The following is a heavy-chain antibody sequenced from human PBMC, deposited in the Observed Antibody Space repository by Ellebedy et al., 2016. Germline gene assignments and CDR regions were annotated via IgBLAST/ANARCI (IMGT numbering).Heavy chain of an antibody. V-gene: IGHV3-48*01. CDR1: GFSLIDNT. D-gene: IGHD3-16*01. CDR3: ASRLGIGP. CDR2: ISGINGPI. J-gene: IGHJ5*02. Sequence: GGSLRLXXEGFGFSLIDNTMNWVRQAPGKGLEWVSYISGINGPIHYADSVKGRFTISRDKAKNLMYLQMNSLRADDTAIYYCASRLGIGPWGQGTLVTVSS.